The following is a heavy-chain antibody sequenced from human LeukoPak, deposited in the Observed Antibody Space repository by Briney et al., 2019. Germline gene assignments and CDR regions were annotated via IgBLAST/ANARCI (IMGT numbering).Heavy chain of an antibody. CDR1: GGSISGDH. CDR3: ARRNDFDI. V-gene: IGHV4-59*08. Sequence: PSQTLSLTCTVSGGSISGDHWNWIRQHPGKGLEWIGNVYYSGNTNYNPSLKSRVTISVDTSKNQFSMKLSSVTAADTAVYYCARRNDFDIWGQGTMVTVSS. CDR2: VYYSGNT. J-gene: IGHJ3*02.